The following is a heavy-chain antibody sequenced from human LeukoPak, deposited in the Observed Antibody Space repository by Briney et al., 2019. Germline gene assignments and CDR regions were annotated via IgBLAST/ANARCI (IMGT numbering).Heavy chain of an antibody. Sequence: PGGSLRLSCAVSGFIVSNTYMSWVRQAPGKGPECVSVIYAAGGTYYADSVKGRFTISRDNSKNSLYLQMSSLRAEDTALYYCAKGVRSGTHYNCFDPWGQGTLVTVSS. CDR1: GFIVSNTY. CDR3: AKGVRSGTHYNCFDP. V-gene: IGHV3-53*05. J-gene: IGHJ5*02. D-gene: IGHD1-26*01. CDR2: IYAAGGT.